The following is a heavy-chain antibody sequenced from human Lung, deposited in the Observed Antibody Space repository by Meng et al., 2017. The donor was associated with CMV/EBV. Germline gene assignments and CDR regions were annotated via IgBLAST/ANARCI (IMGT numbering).Heavy chain of an antibody. CDR3: ARGSVVGAMGCDY. J-gene: IGHJ4*02. CDR2: IIPMFGTA. CDR1: GDSFSSYT. Sequence: SXXVSXKASGDSFSSYTFSWVRQAPGQGLEWMGEIIPMFGTANSAQKFQGRVTITADESTTTAYMELSSLRSDDTALYFCARGSVVGAMGCDYWGQGNLVNFAS. V-gene: IGHV1-69*13. D-gene: IGHD2-21*01.